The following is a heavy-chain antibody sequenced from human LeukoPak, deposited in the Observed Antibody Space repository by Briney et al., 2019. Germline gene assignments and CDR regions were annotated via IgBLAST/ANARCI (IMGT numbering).Heavy chain of an antibody. CDR1: GYIFTSYY. CDR2: INPNNGAT. V-gene: IGHV1-2*02. CDR3: ARNTAPGYGLDV. Sequence: GASVKVSCKASGYIFTSYYIHWVRQAPGQGLEWMGWINPNNGATDYAQNFQGRVTMTRDTSISTAYMDLSRLRSDDTAVYYCARNTAPGYGLDVWGQGTPVTVSS. J-gene: IGHJ6*02. D-gene: IGHD5-18*01.